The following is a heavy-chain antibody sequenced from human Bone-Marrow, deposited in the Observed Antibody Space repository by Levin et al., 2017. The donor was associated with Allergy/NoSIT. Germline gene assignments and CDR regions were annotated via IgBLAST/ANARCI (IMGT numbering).Heavy chain of an antibody. CDR3: AKSGCSGGSCSLDY. Sequence: SCAASGFTFSSYWMHWVRQAPGKGLVWVSRINSDGTSTIYADSVKGRLTISRDNAKNTLYLQMNSLGAEDTAVYYCAKSGCSGGSCSLDYWGQGTLVTVSS. CDR2: INSDGTST. J-gene: IGHJ4*02. CDR1: GFTFSSYW. D-gene: IGHD2-15*01. V-gene: IGHV3-74*01.